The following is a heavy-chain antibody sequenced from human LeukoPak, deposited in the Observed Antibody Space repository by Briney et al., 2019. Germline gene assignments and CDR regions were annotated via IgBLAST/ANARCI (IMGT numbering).Heavy chain of an antibody. Sequence: TGGSLRLSCAASGFTFSSYAMSWVRQAPGKGLEWVSAISGSGGSTYYADSVEGRFTISRDNSKNTLYVQMNSLRADDMAVYYCARGAPVGSTSFNWFDPWGQGTLVTVSS. CDR2: ISGSGGST. CDR1: GFTFSSYA. J-gene: IGHJ5*02. D-gene: IGHD2-2*01. CDR3: ARGAPVGSTSFNWFDP. V-gene: IGHV3-23*01.